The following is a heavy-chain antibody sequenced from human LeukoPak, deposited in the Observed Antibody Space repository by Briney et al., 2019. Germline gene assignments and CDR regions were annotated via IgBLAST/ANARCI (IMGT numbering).Heavy chain of an antibody. CDR1: GGTFSSYA. Sequence: GSSVKVSCKASGGTFSSYAISWVRQAPGQGLEWMGGIIPIFGTANYAQKLQGRVTMTTDTSTSTAYMELRSLRSDDTAVYYCARVITMVRGVIITDAFDIWGQGTMVTVSS. V-gene: IGHV1-69*05. CDR2: IIPIFGTA. J-gene: IGHJ3*02. CDR3: ARVITMVRGVIITDAFDI. D-gene: IGHD3-10*01.